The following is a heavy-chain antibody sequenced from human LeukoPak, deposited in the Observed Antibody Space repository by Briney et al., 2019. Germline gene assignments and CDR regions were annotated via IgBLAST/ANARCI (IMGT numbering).Heavy chain of an antibody. CDR2: ISINGGST. Sequence: GSLRLSCSASGFTFSSYAMHWVRQAPGKGLEYVSGISINGGSTDYADSVKGRFTISRDNSKNTVYLQMSSLRAEDTAVYYCVKESRVVRGVIMDAFDMWGQGTMVTVSS. CDR1: GFTFSSYA. CDR3: VKESRVVRGVIMDAFDM. J-gene: IGHJ3*02. D-gene: IGHD3-10*01. V-gene: IGHV3-64D*06.